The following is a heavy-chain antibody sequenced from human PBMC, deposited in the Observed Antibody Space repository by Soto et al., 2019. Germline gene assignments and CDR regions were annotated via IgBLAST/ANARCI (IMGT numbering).Heavy chain of an antibody. CDR3: VRPQAKELGTIRGAFDI. Sequence: PGESLKISCQGSGDTFTSHWIAWVRQMPGKGLELMGLIYPADSDTRCSPSFEGQVTISVDKSISTAYLQWSSLKASDTAMYYCVRPQAKELGTIRGAFDIWGQGTKVTVSS. CDR1: GDTFTSHW. CDR2: IYPADSDT. D-gene: IGHD3-10*01. V-gene: IGHV5-51*01. J-gene: IGHJ3*02.